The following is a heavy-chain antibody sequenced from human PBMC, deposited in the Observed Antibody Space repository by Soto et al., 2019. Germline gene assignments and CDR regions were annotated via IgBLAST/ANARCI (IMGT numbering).Heavy chain of an antibody. D-gene: IGHD3-3*02. V-gene: IGHV4-39*01. J-gene: IGHJ5*02. CDR3: ERNSLALRKNNWFDP. CDR2: IFYLGSS. CDR1: GDSIISSDFY. Sequence: SETLSLTCTVSGDSIISSDFYWGWVRQPPGKGLEWIGSIFYLGSSYYNPSLKSRVTMSVDTSKNQFSLRLRSVTAADTALYFCERNSLALRKNNWFDPWGQGITVPVYS.